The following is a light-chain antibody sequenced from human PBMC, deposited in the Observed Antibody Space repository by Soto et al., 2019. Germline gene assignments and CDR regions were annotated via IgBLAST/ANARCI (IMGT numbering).Light chain of an antibody. CDR2: DAS. Sequence: EIVLTQSPATLSLSPGERATLSCRASQSVSSYLAWNQQKPGQAPRLLIYDASNRATGIPARFSGSGSGTDFTLTISSLEPEDFAVYYCQQRSNWPSGTFGQGTKLEIK. J-gene: IGKJ2*01. V-gene: IGKV3-11*01. CDR1: QSVSSY. CDR3: QQRSNWPSGT.